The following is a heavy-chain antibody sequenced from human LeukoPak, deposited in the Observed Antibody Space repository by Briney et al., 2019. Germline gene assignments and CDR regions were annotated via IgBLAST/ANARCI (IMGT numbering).Heavy chain of an antibody. CDR1: GGTFSSYA. J-gene: IGHJ4*02. V-gene: IGHV1-69*13. D-gene: IGHD6-13*01. CDR3: ARDAAAAGLYFDY. Sequence: SVKVSCKASGGTFSSYAISWVRQAPVQGLEWMGGIIPIFGTANYVQKFQGRVTITADESTSTAYTELSSLRSEDTAVYYCARDAAAAGLYFDYWGQGTLVTVSS. CDR2: IIPIFGTA.